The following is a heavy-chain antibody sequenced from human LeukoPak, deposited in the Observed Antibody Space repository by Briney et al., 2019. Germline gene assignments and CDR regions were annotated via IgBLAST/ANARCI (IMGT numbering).Heavy chain of an antibody. V-gene: IGHV3-21*01. Sequence: GGSLRLSCAASGFTFSSYSMNWVRQAPGKGLEWVSSISSSSSHIYYADSVKGRFTISRDNAKNSLYLQMNSLRAEDTAVYYCVRARGYYDSSGYLSVTFDIWGQGTMVTVSS. CDR3: VRARGYYDSSGYLSVTFDI. CDR1: GFTFSSYS. CDR2: ISSSSSHI. J-gene: IGHJ3*02. D-gene: IGHD3-22*01.